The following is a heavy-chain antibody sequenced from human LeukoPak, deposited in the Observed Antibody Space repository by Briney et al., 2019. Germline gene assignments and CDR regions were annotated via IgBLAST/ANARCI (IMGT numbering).Heavy chain of an antibody. J-gene: IGHJ5*02. V-gene: IGHV4-61*10. CDR2: IHYSGST. Sequence: SETLSLTCTVSGGSISSGSYYWSWIRQPAGKGLEWIGYIHYSGSTNYNPSLKSRVTISVDTSKNQFSLKLSSVTAADTAVYYCARGWKLWFGGYNWFDPWGQGTLVTVSS. D-gene: IGHD3-10*01. CDR3: ARGWKLWFGGYNWFDP. CDR1: GGSISSGSYY.